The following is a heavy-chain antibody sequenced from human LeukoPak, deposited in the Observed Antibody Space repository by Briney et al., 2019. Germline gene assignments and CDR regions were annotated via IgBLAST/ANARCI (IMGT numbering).Heavy chain of an antibody. V-gene: IGHV3-48*04. CDR2: ISGSSSGSTSII. CDR3: ARDFWSGYYTED. CDR1: GIIFSTYA. D-gene: IGHD3-3*01. Sequence: PGGALRLSCGVSGIIFSTYAMNGVRQAQGKGLEWISYISGSSSGSTSIIHYADSVKGRFAISRDNAKNSLHLQMDSLSAEDTAVYYCARDFWSGYYTEDWGQGALVIVSS. J-gene: IGHJ4*02.